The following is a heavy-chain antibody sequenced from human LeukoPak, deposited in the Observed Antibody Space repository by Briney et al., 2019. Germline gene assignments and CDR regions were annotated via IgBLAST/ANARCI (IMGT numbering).Heavy chain of an antibody. V-gene: IGHV1-8*01. Sequence: GASVSVSCKASGYTFTSCDINWVRQAPGQGVEWMGWMNPNSGNTDYGQSFQGRITMTRDISIGTAYMELSNLTSEDTAIYYCTRGSSGRRDNWGQGTLVTVSA. D-gene: IGHD6-19*01. CDR1: GYTFTSCD. CDR3: TRGSSGRRDN. J-gene: IGHJ4*02. CDR2: MNPNSGNT.